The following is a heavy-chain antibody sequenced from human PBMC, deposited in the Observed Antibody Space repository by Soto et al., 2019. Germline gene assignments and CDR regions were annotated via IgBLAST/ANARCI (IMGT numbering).Heavy chain of an antibody. J-gene: IGHJ4*02. CDR3: AKLRGDYTVFDY. D-gene: IGHD4-17*01. Sequence: XGSLILSFTPAGCTFSNYWMSWVRKAPGQGLEWVASIKQDGSVKHYVDSVKGRFTISRDNAEKSLHLQMNSLRAEDTAVYYCAKLRGDYTVFDYWGQGNRVTVSS. V-gene: IGHV3-7*03. CDR1: GCTFSNYW. CDR2: IKQDGSVK.